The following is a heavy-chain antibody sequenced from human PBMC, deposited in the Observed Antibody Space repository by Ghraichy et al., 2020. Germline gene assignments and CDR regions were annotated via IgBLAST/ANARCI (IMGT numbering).Heavy chain of an antibody. J-gene: IGHJ4*02. CDR3: ARVESSGWYGAFDY. Sequence: GGSLRLSCAASGFTFRSKWMSWVRQAPGKGLEWVANIKQDGSEKYYVDFVKGRFTISRDNSENSVYLEMNSLRAEDTAVYYCARVESSGWYGAFDYWGQGVLVTVSS. CDR2: IKQDGSEK. V-gene: IGHV3-7*04. CDR1: GFTFRSKW. D-gene: IGHD6-19*01.